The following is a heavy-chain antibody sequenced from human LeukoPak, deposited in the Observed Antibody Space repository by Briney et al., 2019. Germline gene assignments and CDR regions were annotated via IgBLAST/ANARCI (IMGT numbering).Heavy chain of an antibody. J-gene: IGHJ4*02. D-gene: IGHD1-14*01. Sequence: GGSLRLSCAASGFTFSTYSMNSVRQAPGKGLEWISYISYSSTIIYYADSVKGRFTVSRDNAKNSLYLQMNSLRDEDTAVYYCASAGSITQAWWFDYWGQGALVTVSS. CDR3: ASAGSITQAWWFDY. CDR1: GFTFSTYS. V-gene: IGHV3-48*02. CDR2: ISYSSTII.